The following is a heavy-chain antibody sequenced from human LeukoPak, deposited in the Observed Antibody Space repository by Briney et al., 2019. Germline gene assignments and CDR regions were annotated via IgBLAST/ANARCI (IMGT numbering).Heavy chain of an antibody. CDR3: ARARGGGYDSSGYYYLPDY. D-gene: IGHD3-22*01. J-gene: IGHJ4*02. CDR1: GGTFSSYA. CDR2: IIPIFGTT. Sequence: ASVKVSCKASGGTFSSYAISWVRQAPGQGLEWMGGIIPIFGTTNYAQKFQGRVTITADESTSTAYMELSSLRFEDTAVYYCARARGGGYDSSGYYYLPDYWGQGTLVTVSS. V-gene: IGHV1-69*13.